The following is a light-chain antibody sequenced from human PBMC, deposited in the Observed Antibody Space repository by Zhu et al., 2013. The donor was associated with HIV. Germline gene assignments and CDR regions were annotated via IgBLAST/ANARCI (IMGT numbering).Light chain of an antibody. V-gene: IGLV1-40*01. CDR1: SSNIGAGYD. CDR2: GNS. J-gene: IGLJ3*02. Sequence: QSVLTQPPSVSGAPGQRVTISCTGSSSNIGAGYDVHWYQQLPGTVPKLLIYGNSNRPSGVPDRFSGSKSGTSASLAITGLQAEDEADYYCCSYAGYYTLLFGGGTKLTVL. CDR3: CSYAGYYTLL.